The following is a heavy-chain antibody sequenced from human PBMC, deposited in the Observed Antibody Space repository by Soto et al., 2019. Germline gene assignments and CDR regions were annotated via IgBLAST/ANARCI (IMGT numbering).Heavy chain of an antibody. CDR2: IIPILGIA. D-gene: IGHD3-22*01. Sequence: SVKVSCKASGGTFSSYTISWVRQAPGQGLEWMGRIIPILGIANYAQKFQGRVTITADKSTSTAYMELSSLRSEDTAVYYCARDPLRNYDSSGYGFDYWGQGTLVTVSS. CDR3: ARDPLRNYDSSGYGFDY. V-gene: IGHV1-69*04. CDR1: GGTFSSYT. J-gene: IGHJ4*02.